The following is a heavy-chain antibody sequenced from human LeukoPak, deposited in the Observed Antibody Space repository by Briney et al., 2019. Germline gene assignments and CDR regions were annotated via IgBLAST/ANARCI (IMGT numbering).Heavy chain of an antibody. CDR3: ARPPTMVRGNAFDI. CDR2: IYYSGST. CDR1: GGSISSSSYY. Sequence: SETLSLTCTVSGGSISSSSYYWGWIRQPPGKGLEWIGSIYYSGSTYYNPSLKSRVTISVDTSKNQFSLKLSSVTAADTAVYYCARPPTMVRGNAFDIWGQGTMVTVSS. D-gene: IGHD3-10*01. J-gene: IGHJ3*02. V-gene: IGHV4-39*01.